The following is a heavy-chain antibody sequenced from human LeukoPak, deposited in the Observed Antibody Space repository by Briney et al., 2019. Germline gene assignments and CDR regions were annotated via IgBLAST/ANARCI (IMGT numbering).Heavy chain of an antibody. CDR3: ASKGRNYYYGSGSYYNRFAY. J-gene: IGHJ4*02. V-gene: IGHV3-7*03. Sequence: GGSLRLSCAASGFTFSTYWMTWVRQAPGKGLEWVANIKQDESEKYYVDSVKGRFTISRDNSKNTLYLQMNSLRAEDTAVYYCASKGRNYYYGSGSYYNRFAYWGQGTLVTVSS. D-gene: IGHD3-10*01. CDR1: GFTFSTYW. CDR2: IKQDESEK.